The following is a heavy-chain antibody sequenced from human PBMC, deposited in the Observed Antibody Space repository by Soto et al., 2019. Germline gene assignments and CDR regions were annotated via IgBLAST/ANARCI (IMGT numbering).Heavy chain of an antibody. J-gene: IGHJ4*02. CDR3: AREDSSGWYHFDY. D-gene: IGHD6-19*01. Sequence: SETLSLTCTVSGGSISRYYWSWIRQPPGKGLEWIGYIYYSGSTNYNPSLKSRVTISVDTSKNQFSLKLSSVTAADTAVYYCAREDSSGWYHFDYWGQGTLVTVSS. CDR2: IYYSGST. V-gene: IGHV4-59*01. CDR1: GGSISRYY.